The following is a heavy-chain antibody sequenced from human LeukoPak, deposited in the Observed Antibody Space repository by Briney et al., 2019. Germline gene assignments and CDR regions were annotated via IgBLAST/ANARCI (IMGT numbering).Heavy chain of an antibody. V-gene: IGHV1-2*02. CDR1: GYTFTGYY. J-gene: IGHJ4*02. CDR3: ARDPTRGYYFWSGYYEGGDY. CDR2: INPNSGGT. D-gene: IGHD3-3*01. Sequence: ASVKVSCKASGYTFTGYYMHWVRQAPGQGLEWMGWINPNSGGTNYAQKFQGRVTMTRDTSISTAYMELSRLRSDDTAVYYCARDPTRGYYFWSGYYEGGDYWGQGTLVTVSS.